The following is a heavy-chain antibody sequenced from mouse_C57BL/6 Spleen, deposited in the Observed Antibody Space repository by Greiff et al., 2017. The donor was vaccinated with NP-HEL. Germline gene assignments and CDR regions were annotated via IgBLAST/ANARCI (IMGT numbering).Heavy chain of an antibody. Sequence: VQLQQSGAELVKPGASVKLSCTASGFTFTSYWMHWVWQRPGQGLEWIGMIHPNSGSTNYNEKFKSKATLTVDKSSSKAYMQLSSLTSDDAAVYYYARIPLITAVVARGYFDVWGTGTTVTVSS. J-gene: IGHJ1*03. CDR2: IHPNSGST. V-gene: IGHV1-64*01. D-gene: IGHD1-1*01. CDR1: GFTFTSYW. CDR3: ARIPLITAVVARGYFDV.